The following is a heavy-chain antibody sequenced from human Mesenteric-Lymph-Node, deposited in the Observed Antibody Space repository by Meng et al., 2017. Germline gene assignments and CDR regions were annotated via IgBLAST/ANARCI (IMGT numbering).Heavy chain of an antibody. J-gene: IGHJ2*01. V-gene: IGHV4-30-4*01. Sequence: QLQGPGPGLVKPSQTLTLICTGSGGSISRSNYYWSWIRQPPGKGLEWSVHIYDSGSTYYNPSLKSRITISVDTSKNQFSLKLSSVTAADTSVYYCARGQKGYFDLWGRGTLVTVSS. CDR2: IYDSGST. CDR3: ARGQKGYFDL. CDR1: GGSISRSNYY.